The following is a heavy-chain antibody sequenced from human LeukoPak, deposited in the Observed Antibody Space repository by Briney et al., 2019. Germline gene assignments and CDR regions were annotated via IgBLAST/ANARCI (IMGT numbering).Heavy chain of an antibody. CDR2: FIPILGIA. CDR1: GGTFSSYA. D-gene: IGHD6-13*01. Sequence: ASVKVSCKASGGTFSSYAISWVRQAPGQGLEWMGRFIPILGIANYAQKFQGRVTITADQSTSTAYMELSSLRSEDTAVYYCARNIAAAGAYYYYGMDVWGQGTTVTVSS. V-gene: IGHV1-69*04. CDR3: ARNIAAAGAYYYYGMDV. J-gene: IGHJ6*02.